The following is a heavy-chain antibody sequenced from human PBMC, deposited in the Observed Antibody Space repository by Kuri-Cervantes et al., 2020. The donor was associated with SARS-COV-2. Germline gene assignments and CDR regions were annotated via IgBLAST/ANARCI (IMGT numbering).Heavy chain of an antibody. CDR3: ARSNRGSYFSAFDI. CDR1: GFTFSSYA. CDR2: ISYDGSNK. Sequence: GESLKISCAVSGFTFSSYAMHWVRQAPGKGLEWMAVISYDGSNKYYADSVKGRFTISRDNSKNTLYLQMNSLRAEDTAVYYCARSNRGSYFSAFDIWGPGTMVTVSS. D-gene: IGHD1-26*01. J-gene: IGHJ3*02. V-gene: IGHV3-30-3*01.